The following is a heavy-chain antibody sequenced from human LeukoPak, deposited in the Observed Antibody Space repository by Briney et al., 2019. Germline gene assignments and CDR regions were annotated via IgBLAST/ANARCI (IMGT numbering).Heavy chain of an antibody. V-gene: IGHV1-69*04. CDR2: IIPILGIA. CDR3: ARVGTMSPFDI. CDR1: GGTFSSYA. D-gene: IGHD3-10*02. J-gene: IGHJ3*02. Sequence: SVKVSCKASGGTFSSYAISWVRQAPGQGLEWMGRIIPILGIANYAQKFQGRVTITADKSTSTAYMELSSLRSEDTAVYYCARVGTMSPFDIWGQGTMVTVSS.